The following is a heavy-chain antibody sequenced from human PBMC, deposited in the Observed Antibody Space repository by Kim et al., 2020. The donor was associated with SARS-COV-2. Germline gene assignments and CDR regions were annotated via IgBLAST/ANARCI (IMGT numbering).Heavy chain of an antibody. D-gene: IGHD3-10*01. CDR1: GFTFSGYS. Sequence: GGSLRLSCAASGFTFSGYSMNWVRQAPGKGLEWVSSISGSSTYIFYADPVKXXSXXXXXXXKNSLFXQMNSLRAEDTXXYXXXSHXXXFGELLCIXXXXQGT. J-gene: IGHJ4*02. CDR3: XSHXXXFGELLCIXX. V-gene: IGHV3-21*01. CDR2: ISGSSTYI.